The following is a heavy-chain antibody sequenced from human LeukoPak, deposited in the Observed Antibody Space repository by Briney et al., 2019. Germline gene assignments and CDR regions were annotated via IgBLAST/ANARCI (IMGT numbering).Heavy chain of an antibody. J-gene: IGHJ6*02. Sequence: GGSLRLSCAASGFSFSSYYMSWVRQAPGKGLEWVALINPDGSERYYVDSVKGRFTISRDNAKNSLYLQMDSLRDDDTAMYFCTRDLAAVPGPRMDVWGQGTTATVSS. CDR3: TRDLAAVPGPRMDV. CDR1: GFSFSSYY. V-gene: IGHV3-7*03. D-gene: IGHD6-19*01. CDR2: INPDGSER.